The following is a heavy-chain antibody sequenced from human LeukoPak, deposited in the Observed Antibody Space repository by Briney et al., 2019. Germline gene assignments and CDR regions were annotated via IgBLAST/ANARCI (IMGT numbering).Heavy chain of an antibody. V-gene: IGHV4-4*02. J-gene: IGHJ6*02. CDR3: SRETRYSCGSYRIDV. CDR2: IYHSGST. Sequence: SETLSLTCAVSGGSISSSNWWSRVRPRPGKGREWIGEIYHSGSTNYNPSLKSRVTISVDKSKNQFSQKLSSVTAADTAVYYCSRETRYSCGSYRIDVWGQGTTVTVSS. D-gene: IGHD5-18*01. CDR1: GGSISSSNW.